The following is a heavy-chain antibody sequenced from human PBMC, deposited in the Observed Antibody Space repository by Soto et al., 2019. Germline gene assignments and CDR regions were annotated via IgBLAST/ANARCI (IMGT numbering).Heavy chain of an antibody. CDR2: TSYDGSDK. J-gene: IGHJ1*01. CDR1: GFTFRSYV. CDR3: VRWGTTGGLDV. Sequence: QVQLVESGGGVVQPGTSLRVSCVGSGFTFRSYVIHWVRQAPGKGLEWVALTSYDGSDKYYDDSVRGRFTISRDNSRNTVDLQMESLRLEDTALYYCVRWGTTGGLDVWGQGTLVSVSS. D-gene: IGHD3-16*01. V-gene: IGHV3-30*19.